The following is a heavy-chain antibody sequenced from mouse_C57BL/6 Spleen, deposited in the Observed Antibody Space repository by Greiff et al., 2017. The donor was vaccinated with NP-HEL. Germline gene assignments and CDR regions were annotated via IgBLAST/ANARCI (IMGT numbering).Heavy chain of an antibody. J-gene: IGHJ4*01. Sequence: QVQLKQPGAELVRPGTSVKLSCKASGYTFTSYWMHWVKQRPGQGLEWIGVIDPSDSYTNYNQKFKGKATLTVDTSSSTAYMQLSSLTSEDSAVYYCARSYSNYYYAMDYWGQGTSVTVSS. V-gene: IGHV1-59*01. CDR3: ARSYSNYYYAMDY. CDR1: GYTFTSYW. CDR2: IDPSDSYT. D-gene: IGHD2-5*01.